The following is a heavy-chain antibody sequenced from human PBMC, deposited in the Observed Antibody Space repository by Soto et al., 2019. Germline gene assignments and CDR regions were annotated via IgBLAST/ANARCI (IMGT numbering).Heavy chain of an antibody. V-gene: IGHV3-30*18. CDR1: GFTFSNFG. Sequence: QAQLVESGGGVVQPEGSLRLSCAASGFTFSNFGMSWVRQAPGRGPEWVAVVSFDGRVKYYADSVQGRFIISRDNSKNTLDLQMRSLRPEDTAVYYCAKERDERMSSSFDTWGQGALVTVSS. D-gene: IGHD1-1*01. CDR3: AKERDERMSSSFDT. J-gene: IGHJ4*02. CDR2: VSFDGRVK.